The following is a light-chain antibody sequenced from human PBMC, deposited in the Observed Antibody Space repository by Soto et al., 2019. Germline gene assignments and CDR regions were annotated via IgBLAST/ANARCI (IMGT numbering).Light chain of an antibody. CDR1: QSVLYSSNNKNY. V-gene: IGKV4-1*01. CDR3: QQYYSTRANT. Sequence: DIVMTQSPDSLAVSLGERATINCKSSQSVLYSSNNKNYLAWYQQKPGQPPKLLIYWASTRESGVPDRFSGSGSGTDFTLTISSLQAEDVAVYYCQQYYSTRANTFGQGTKLEIK. CDR2: WAS. J-gene: IGKJ2*01.